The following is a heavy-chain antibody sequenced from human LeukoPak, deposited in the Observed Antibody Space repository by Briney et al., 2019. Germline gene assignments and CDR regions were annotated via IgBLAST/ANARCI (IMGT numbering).Heavy chain of an antibody. D-gene: IGHD4-23*01. V-gene: IGHV3-23*01. CDR2: ISGSGGST. CDR1: GFTFSSYW. J-gene: IGHJ5*02. Sequence: GGSLRLSCAASGFTFSSYWMTWVRQAPGKGLEWVSAISGSGGSTYYADSVKGRFTISRDNAKNSLYLQMNSLRAEDTAVYYCARDVTYHGGDWFDPWGQGTLVTVSS. CDR3: ARDVTYHGGDWFDP.